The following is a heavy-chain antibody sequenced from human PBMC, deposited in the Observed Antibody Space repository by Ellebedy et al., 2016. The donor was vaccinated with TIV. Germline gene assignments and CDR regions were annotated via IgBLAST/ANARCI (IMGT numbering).Heavy chain of an antibody. J-gene: IGHJ6*02. V-gene: IGHV3-23*01. CDR2: ISGSGGSR. D-gene: IGHD1-1*01. CDR1: GFTFSSYS. CDR3: AKPKTDLNYYYYGMDV. Sequence: GESLKISCAASGFTFSSYSMNWVRQAPGKGLEWVASISGSGGSRYYADSVKGRFTISRDNSKNTLYLQMNSLRAEDTAVYYCAKPKTDLNYYYYGMDVWGQGTTVTVSS.